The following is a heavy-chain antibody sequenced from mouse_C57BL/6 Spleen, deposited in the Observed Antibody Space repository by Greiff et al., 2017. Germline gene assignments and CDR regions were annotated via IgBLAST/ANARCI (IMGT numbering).Heavy chain of an antibody. V-gene: IGHV1-64*01. Sequence: QVQLQQPGAELVKPGASVKLSCKASGYTFTSYWMHWVKQRPGQGLEWIGMIHPNSGSTNYNEKFKSKATLTVDKSSSTAYMQLSSLTSEDSAVYYCARKDNGHWYFDVGGTGTTVTVSS. CDR3: ARKDNGHWYFDV. J-gene: IGHJ1*03. CDR1: GYTFTSYW. CDR2: IHPNSGST.